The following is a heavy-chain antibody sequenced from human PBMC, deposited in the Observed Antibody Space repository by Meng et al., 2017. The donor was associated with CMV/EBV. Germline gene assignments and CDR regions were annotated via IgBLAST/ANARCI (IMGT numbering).Heavy chain of an antibody. D-gene: IGHD6-6*01. V-gene: IGHV1-69*02. J-gene: IGHJ4*02. Sequence: SVKVSCKASGGTFSSYTISWVRQAPGQGLEWMGRIIPILGIANYAQKFQGRVTITADKSTSKAYMELSSLRSEDTAVYYCARAGSSSSSAGIDYWGQGTLVTVSS. CDR1: GGTFSSYT. CDR3: ARAGSSSSSAGIDY. CDR2: IIPILGIA.